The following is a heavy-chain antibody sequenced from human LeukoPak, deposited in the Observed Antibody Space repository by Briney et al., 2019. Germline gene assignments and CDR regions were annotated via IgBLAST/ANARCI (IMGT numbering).Heavy chain of an antibody. Sequence: ASVKVSCKASGYTFTGYYMHWVRQAPGQGLEWMGWINPNSGGTNYAQKFQGRVTMTRDTSISTAYMELSRLRSEDTAVYYCARDVHQLAKRTRYYYYGMDVWGQGTTVTVSS. CDR3: ARDVHQLAKRTRYYYYGMDV. D-gene: IGHD2-2*01. V-gene: IGHV1-2*02. CDR2: INPNSGGT. J-gene: IGHJ6*02. CDR1: GYTFTGYY.